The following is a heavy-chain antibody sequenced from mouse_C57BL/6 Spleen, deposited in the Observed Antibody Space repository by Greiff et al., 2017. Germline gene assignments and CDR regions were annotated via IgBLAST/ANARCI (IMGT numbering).Heavy chain of an antibody. CDR2: ISLKSDNYAT. J-gene: IGHJ4*01. CDR3: TPPYYAMDY. CDR1: GFTFSNYW. V-gene: IGHV6-3*01. Sequence: EVHLVESGGGLVQPGGSMKLSCVASGFTFSNYWMNWVRQSPEKGLEWVAHISLKSDNYATHYAESVKGRFTISRDDSKSSVYLQMNNLSAEDTGIYYCTPPYYAMDYWGQGTSVTVSS.